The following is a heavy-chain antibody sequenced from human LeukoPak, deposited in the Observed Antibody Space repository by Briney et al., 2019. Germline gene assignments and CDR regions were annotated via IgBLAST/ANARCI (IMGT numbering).Heavy chain of an antibody. V-gene: IGHV4-59*01. J-gene: IGHJ3*02. CDR1: GGSISSYY. Sequence: SETLSLTCTVSGGSISSYYWSWIRQPPGKGLEWIGYIYYSGSTNYNPSLKSRVTISVDTSKNQFSLKLSSVTAADTAVYYCARASPLDYGDYVLAFDIWGQGTMSPSLQ. D-gene: IGHD4-17*01. CDR2: IYYSGST. CDR3: ARASPLDYGDYVLAFDI.